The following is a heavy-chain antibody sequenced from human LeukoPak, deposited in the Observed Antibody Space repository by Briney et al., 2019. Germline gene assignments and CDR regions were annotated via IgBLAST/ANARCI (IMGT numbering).Heavy chain of an antibody. CDR3: AKKKRELRGFDY. D-gene: IGHD1-7*01. CDR2: IGGSGGST. Sequence: GGSLRLSCAASGFTFSSYAMSWVRQTPGKGLEWVSVIGGSGGSTYYADSVKGRFTISRDNSKNTLYLQMSSLRAEDTAVYYCAKKKRELRGFDYWGQGTLVTVSS. V-gene: IGHV3-23*01. J-gene: IGHJ4*02. CDR1: GFTFSSYA.